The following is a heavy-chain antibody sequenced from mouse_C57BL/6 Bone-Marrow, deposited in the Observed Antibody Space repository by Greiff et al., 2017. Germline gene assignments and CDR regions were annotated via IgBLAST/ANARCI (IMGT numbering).Heavy chain of an antibody. CDR2: IDPSDSYT. CDR1: GYTFTSYW. V-gene: IGHV1-69*01. CDR3: AITTVVATRDWYFDV. J-gene: IGHJ1*03. Sequence: VQLQQPGAELVMPGASVKLSCKASGYTFTSYWMHWVKQRPGQGLEWIGEIDPSDSYTNYNQQFKGKSTLTVDKSSSTAYLQLSSLTSEDSAVYYCAITTVVATRDWYFDVWGTGTTVTVSS. D-gene: IGHD1-1*01.